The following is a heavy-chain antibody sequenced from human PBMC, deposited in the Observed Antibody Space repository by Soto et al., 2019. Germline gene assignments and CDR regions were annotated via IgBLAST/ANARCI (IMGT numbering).Heavy chain of an antibody. V-gene: IGHV3-7*03. CDR2: IKADGSER. J-gene: IGHJ6*02. D-gene: IGHD4-17*01. CDR3: TRSPATVTRSYGMDV. Sequence: PGGSLRLSCVASGFTFTDYWMSWVRQAPGKGLEWVANIKADGSERYYVDSLKGRFTISRDSAKNSISLQMNSLKTEDTAVYYCTRSPATVTRSYGMDVWGQGTTVTVSS. CDR1: GFTFTDYW.